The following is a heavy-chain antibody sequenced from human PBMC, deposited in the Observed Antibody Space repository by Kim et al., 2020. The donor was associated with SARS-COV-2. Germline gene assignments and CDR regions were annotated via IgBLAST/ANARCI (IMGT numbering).Heavy chain of an antibody. V-gene: IGHV3-30*04. D-gene: IGHD3-22*01. CDR1: GFTFSSYA. Sequence: GGSLRLSCAASGFTFSSYAMHWVRQAPGKGLEWVAVISYDGSNKYYADSVKGRFTISRDNSKNTLYLQMKSLRAEDTAVYYCARDSSGYYYFMAYWGQGNRVNVPS. CDR3: ARDSSGYYYFMAY. J-gene: IGHJ4*02. CDR2: ISYDGSNK.